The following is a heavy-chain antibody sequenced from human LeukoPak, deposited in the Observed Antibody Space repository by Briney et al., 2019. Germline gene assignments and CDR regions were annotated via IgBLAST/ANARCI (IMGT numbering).Heavy chain of an antibody. CDR1: GHTLTELA. D-gene: IGHD3-10*01. V-gene: IGHV1-24*01. Sequence: ASVKVSCKVSGHTLTELALHWVRQAPGKGLEWMGGYEAERAEIIYTPKLQGRVTMTEDTSTETAYMELSSLSAEDTAVYYCAEGTFYYLTAVFWGQGTLVTVSS. CDR2: YEAERAEI. J-gene: IGHJ4*02. CDR3: AEGTFYYLTAVF.